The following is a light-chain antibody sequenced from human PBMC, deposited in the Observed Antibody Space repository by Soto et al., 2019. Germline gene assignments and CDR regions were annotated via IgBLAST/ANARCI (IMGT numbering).Light chain of an antibody. J-gene: IGKJ5*01. CDR2: GAS. CDR1: QSVSQSVSSK. CDR3: QQYNNWIT. Sequence: EIVMTQSPATLSVSPGERVTLSCRASQSVSQSVSSKLAWYQQKPGRAPRLLIHGASTRATGIPARFSGSGSGTEFTLTISSLQSEDFAVYYCQQYNNWITFGQGTRLEIK. V-gene: IGKV3D-15*01.